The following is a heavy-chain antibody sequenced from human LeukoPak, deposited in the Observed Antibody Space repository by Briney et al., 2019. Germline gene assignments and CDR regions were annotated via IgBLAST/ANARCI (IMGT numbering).Heavy chain of an antibody. J-gene: IGHJ4*02. CDR3: ARPGGYSYGYDY. CDR2: IIPIFGTA. Sequence: GTSVKVSCKASGGTFSSCAISWVRQAPGQGLEWMGGIIPIFGTANYAQKFQGRVTITADESTSTAYMELSSLRSEDTAVYYCARPGGYSYGYDYWGQGTLVTVSS. CDR1: GGTFSSCA. D-gene: IGHD5-18*01. V-gene: IGHV1-69*13.